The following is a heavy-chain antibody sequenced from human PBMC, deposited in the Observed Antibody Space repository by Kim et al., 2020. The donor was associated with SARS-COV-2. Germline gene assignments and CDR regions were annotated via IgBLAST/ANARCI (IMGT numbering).Heavy chain of an antibody. CDR1: GFTFSSYA. CDR2: ISGSGDRT. CDR3: AKDRPYFDD. J-gene: IGHJ4*02. V-gene: IGHV3-23*01. Sequence: GGSLRLSCAASGFTFSSYAMSWVRQAPGKGLEWVSGISGSGDRTYYADSVKGRFTIYRDNSKSALYLQMNSLRAEDTAVYYCAKDRPYFDDWGQGTLVTVSS.